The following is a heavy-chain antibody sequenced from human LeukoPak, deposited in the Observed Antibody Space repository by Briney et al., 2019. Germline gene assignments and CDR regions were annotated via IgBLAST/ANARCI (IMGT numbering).Heavy chain of an antibody. Sequence: GGSLRLSCAASGFTVSSNYMSWVRQAPGKGLEWVSVIYSGGSTYYADSVKGRFIISRDNSKNTLYLQMNSLRAEDTAVYYCARYGGNSVDAFDIWGQGTMVTVSS. CDR3: ARYGGNSVDAFDI. J-gene: IGHJ3*02. V-gene: IGHV3-66*01. CDR2: IYSGGST. D-gene: IGHD4-23*01. CDR1: GFTVSSNY.